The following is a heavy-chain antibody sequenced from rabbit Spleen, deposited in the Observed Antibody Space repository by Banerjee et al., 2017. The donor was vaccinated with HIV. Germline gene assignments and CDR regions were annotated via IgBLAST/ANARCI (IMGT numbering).Heavy chain of an antibody. D-gene: IGHD1-1*01. J-gene: IGHJ3*01. V-gene: IGHV1S47*01. CDR3: VRGASSSGYYNL. Sequence: QEQLVESGGGLVQPGGSLKLSCKASGFDFNTYGVSWVRQAPGKGLEWIGYIDPLFGTTYYASWVNGRFTISSHNAQNTLYLQLNTLTAADTATYFCVRGASSSGYYNLWGQGTLVTVS. CDR2: IDPLFGTT. CDR1: GFDFNTYG.